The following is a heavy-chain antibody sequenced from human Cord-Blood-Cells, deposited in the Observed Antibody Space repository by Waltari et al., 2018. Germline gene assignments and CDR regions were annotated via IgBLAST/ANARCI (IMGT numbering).Heavy chain of an antibody. CDR1: GFTFGSSG. J-gene: IGHJ5*02. V-gene: IGHV3-33*01. CDR3: ARDPELGINWFDP. Sequence: QVQLVESGGGGVQPGMSLSLSCAASGFTFGSSGMHWVRQAPGKGLEWVAVIWYDGSNKYYADSVKGRFTISRDNSKNTLYLQMNSLRAEDTAVYYCARDPELGINWFDPWGQGTLVTVSS. D-gene: IGHD7-27*01. CDR2: IWYDGSNK.